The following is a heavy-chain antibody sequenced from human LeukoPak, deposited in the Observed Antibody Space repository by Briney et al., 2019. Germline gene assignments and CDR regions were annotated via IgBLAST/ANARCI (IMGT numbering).Heavy chain of an antibody. J-gene: IGHJ4*02. V-gene: IGHV3-7*03. CDR1: GFTFSSYW. CDR3: ARGQTTVTN. Sequence: GGSLRLSCAASGFTFSSYWMSWVRQAPGKGLEWVANIKQDGSEKYCLDSVKGRFTISRDNAKNSLYLQMNSLSAEDTAVYYCARGQTTVTNWGQGTLVTVSS. D-gene: IGHD4-17*01. CDR2: IKQDGSEK.